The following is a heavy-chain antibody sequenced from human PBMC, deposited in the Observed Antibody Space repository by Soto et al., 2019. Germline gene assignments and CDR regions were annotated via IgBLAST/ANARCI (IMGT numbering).Heavy chain of an antibody. CDR3: AKDWTDDYGDYIDAFDI. CDR2: ISWNSGSI. Sequence: EVQLVESGGGLVQPGRSLRLSCAASGFTFDDYAMHWVRQAPGKGLEWVSGISWNSGSIGYADSVKGRITISRDNAKNSLYLQMNSLRAEDTDLYYCAKDWTDDYGDYIDAFDIWGQGTMVTVSS. D-gene: IGHD4-17*01. V-gene: IGHV3-9*01. J-gene: IGHJ3*02. CDR1: GFTFDDYA.